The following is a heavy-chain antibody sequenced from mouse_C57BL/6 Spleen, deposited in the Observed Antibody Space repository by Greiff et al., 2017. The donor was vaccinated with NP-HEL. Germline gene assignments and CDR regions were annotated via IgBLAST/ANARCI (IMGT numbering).Heavy chain of an antibody. CDR1: GFTFSDYY. CDR3: ARHSSGFAY. Sequence: DVKLVESGGGLVQPGGSLKLSCAASGFTFSDYYMYWVRQTPEKRLEWVAYISNGGGSTYYPDTVKGRFTLSRDNAKNTLYLQMSRLKSEDTAMYYCARHSSGFAYWGQGTLVTVSA. V-gene: IGHV5-12*01. J-gene: IGHJ3*01. D-gene: IGHD3-2*02. CDR2: ISNGGGST.